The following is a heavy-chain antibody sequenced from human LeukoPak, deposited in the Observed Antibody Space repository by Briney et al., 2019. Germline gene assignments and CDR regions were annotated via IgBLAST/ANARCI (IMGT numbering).Heavy chain of an antibody. CDR1: GYTFTSYD. D-gene: IGHD3-3*01. V-gene: IGHV1-18*01. CDR3: ARDANDFWSGQTNWFDP. CDR2: ISAYNGNT. Sequence: PLASVKVSCKASGYTFTSYDISWVRQAPGQGLEWMGWISAYNGNTNYAQKLQGRVTMTTDTSTSTAYMELRSLRSDDTAVYYCARDANDFWSGQTNWFDPWGQGTLVTVSS. J-gene: IGHJ5*02.